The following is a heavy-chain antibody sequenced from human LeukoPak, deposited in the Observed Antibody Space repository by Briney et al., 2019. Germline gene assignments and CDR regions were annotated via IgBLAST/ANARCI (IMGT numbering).Heavy chain of an antibody. D-gene: IGHD3-22*01. J-gene: IGHJ4*02. CDR1: GFTFSSYA. CDR2: ISGSGGST. CDR3: AKCSSGYPYYFDY. Sequence: PGGSLRLSCAASGFTFSSYAMSWVRQTPGKGLEWVSAISGSGGSTYYADSVKGRFTISRDNSKNTLYLQMNSLRAEDTAVYYCAKCSSGYPYYFDYWGQGTLVTVSS. V-gene: IGHV3-23*01.